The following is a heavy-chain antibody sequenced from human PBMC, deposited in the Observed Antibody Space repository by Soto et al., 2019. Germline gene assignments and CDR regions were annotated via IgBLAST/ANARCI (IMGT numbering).Heavy chain of an antibody. V-gene: IGHV3-23*01. Sequence: GGSLRLSCAASGFTFSSYAMSWVRQAPGKGLEWVSAISGSGGSTYYADSVKGRFTISRDNSKNTLYLQMNSLRAEDTAVYYCAKDGDGSGSYFITSFDYWGQGTLVTVSS. D-gene: IGHD3-10*01. J-gene: IGHJ4*02. CDR2: ISGSGGST. CDR3: AKDGDGSGSYFITSFDY. CDR1: GFTFSSYA.